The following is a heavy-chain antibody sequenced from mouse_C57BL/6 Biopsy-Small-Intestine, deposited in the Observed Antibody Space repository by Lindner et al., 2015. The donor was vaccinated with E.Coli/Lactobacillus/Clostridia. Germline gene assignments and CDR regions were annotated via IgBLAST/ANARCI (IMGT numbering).Heavy chain of an antibody. CDR2: ISAYNGNT. D-gene: IGHD2-14*01. Sequence: SVKVSCKTSNYIFSSYKLTWVRQVPGQGLEWMGWISAYNGNTNYAQKFQGRVIMTTDTSTGTGYMELRSLRSDDTAMYYCARYSSSWYDSFDIWGQGTMVTVSS. V-gene: IGHV1-4*01. CDR1: NYIFSSYK. CDR3: ARYSSSWYDSFDI. J-gene: IGHJ3*01.